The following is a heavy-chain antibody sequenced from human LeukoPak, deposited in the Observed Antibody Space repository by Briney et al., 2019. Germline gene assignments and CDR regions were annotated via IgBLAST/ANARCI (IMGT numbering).Heavy chain of an antibody. CDR3: ASTQSSTRYTLFDY. Sequence: SGTLSLTSTVSGGSISSYYWSWIRQPPGKGLEWIGYIYYSGSTNYNPSLKSRVTISVDTSKNQFSLKLSSVTAADTAVYYCASTQSSTRYTLFDYWGQGTLVTVSS. D-gene: IGHD2-2*01. V-gene: IGHV4-59*01. CDR1: GGSISSYY. CDR2: IYYSGST. J-gene: IGHJ4*02.